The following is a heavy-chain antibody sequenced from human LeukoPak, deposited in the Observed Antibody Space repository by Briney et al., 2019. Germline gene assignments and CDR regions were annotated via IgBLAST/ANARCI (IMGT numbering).Heavy chain of an antibody. CDR2: INHSGST. D-gene: IGHD3-10*01. CDR3: ARRRYYGILRNWFDP. V-gene: IGHV4-34*01. Sequence: SETLSLTCAVYGGSFSGYYWSWIRQPPGKGLEWIGEINHSGSTNYNPSLKSRVTISVDTSKNQFSLKLSSVTAADTAVYYCARRRYYGILRNWFDPWGQGTLVTVSS. CDR1: GGSFSGYY. J-gene: IGHJ5*02.